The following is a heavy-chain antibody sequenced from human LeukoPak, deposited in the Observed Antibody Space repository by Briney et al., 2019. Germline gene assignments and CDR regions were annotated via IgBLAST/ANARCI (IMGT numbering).Heavy chain of an antibody. Sequence: SETLSLTCAVYGGSFSGYYWSWIRQPPGKGLEWIGEINHSGSTNYNPSLKSRVTISVDTSKNQFSLKLSSVTAADTAVYYCAGTYYGFIYWGQGTLVTVSS. CDR3: AGTYYGFIY. D-gene: IGHD3-10*01. J-gene: IGHJ4*02. CDR2: INHSGST. V-gene: IGHV4-34*01. CDR1: GGSFSGYY.